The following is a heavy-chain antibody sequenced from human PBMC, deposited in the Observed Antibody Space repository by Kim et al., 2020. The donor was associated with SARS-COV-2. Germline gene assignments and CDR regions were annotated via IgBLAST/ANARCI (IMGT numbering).Heavy chain of an antibody. J-gene: IGHJ5*02. Sequence: GGSLRLSCAASGFTFSSYWMHWVRQAPGKGLVWVSRINSDGSSTSYADSVKGRFTISRDNAKNTLYLQMNSLRAEDTAVYYCARGNDYGGNWFDPWGQGTLVTVSS. D-gene: IGHD4-17*01. CDR2: INSDGSST. CDR1: GFTFSSYW. V-gene: IGHV3-74*01. CDR3: ARGNDYGGNWFDP.